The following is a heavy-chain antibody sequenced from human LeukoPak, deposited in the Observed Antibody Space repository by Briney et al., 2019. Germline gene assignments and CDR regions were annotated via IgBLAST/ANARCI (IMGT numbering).Heavy chain of an antibody. Sequence: GGSLRLSCAASGFSFSSYWMSWVRQAPGKGLEWVANIRQDGSQKYYVDSVKGRFTISRDNAKNSLYLQMNSLRVEDTAVYYCVRGLGTGSYWGQGTLVTVSP. CDR3: VRGLGTGSY. V-gene: IGHV3-7*03. D-gene: IGHD3-9*01. J-gene: IGHJ4*02. CDR1: GFSFSSYW. CDR2: IRQDGSQK.